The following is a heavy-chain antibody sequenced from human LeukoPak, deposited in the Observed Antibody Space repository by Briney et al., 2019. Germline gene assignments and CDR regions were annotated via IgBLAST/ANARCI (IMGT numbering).Heavy chain of an antibody. V-gene: IGHV3-23*01. Sequence: TGGSLRLSCAASGFTFRNYVMSWVRQTPEKGLEWVSAITADGGGTNHADSVKGRFTISRDNSKNTLYLQMNSLRAEDTAIYYCAKEASSGNFVTIDCWGQGALVTVSS. CDR1: GFTFRNYV. CDR2: ITADGGGT. CDR3: AKEASSGNFVTIDC. J-gene: IGHJ4*02. D-gene: IGHD1-26*01.